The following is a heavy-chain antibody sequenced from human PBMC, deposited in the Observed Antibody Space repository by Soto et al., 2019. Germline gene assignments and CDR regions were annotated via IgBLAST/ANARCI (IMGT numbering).Heavy chain of an antibody. CDR2: IYYSGST. J-gene: IGHJ4*02. CDR3: ASVRFLEWLYFDY. D-gene: IGHD3-3*01. CDR1: GGSLSRYY. V-gene: IGHV4-59*01. Sequence: ASETLSLTCTVSGGSLSRYYWSWIRQPPGKGLEWIGYIYYSGSTNYNPSLKSRVTISVDTSKNQFSLKLSSVTAADTAVYYCASVRFLEWLYFDYWGQGTLVTVSS.